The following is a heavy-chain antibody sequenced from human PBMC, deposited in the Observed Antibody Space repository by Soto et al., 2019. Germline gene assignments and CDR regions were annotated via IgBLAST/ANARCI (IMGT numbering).Heavy chain of an antibody. CDR1: GYTFTSYG. CDR3: ARDRPPRGYSYGSHFDY. CDR2: ISAYNGNT. J-gene: IGHJ4*02. Sequence: SXKGSCKSSGYTFTSYGISWVRQAPGQGLEWMGWISAYNGNTNYAQKLQGRVTMTTDTSTSTAYMELRSLRSDDTAVYYCARDRPPRGYSYGSHFDYWGQGTQVTVSS. V-gene: IGHV1-18*01. D-gene: IGHD5-18*01.